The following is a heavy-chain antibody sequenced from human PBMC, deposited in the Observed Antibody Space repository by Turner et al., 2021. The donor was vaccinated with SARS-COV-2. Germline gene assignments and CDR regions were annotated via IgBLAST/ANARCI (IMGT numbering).Heavy chain of an antibody. CDR3: ARAMVRGVNAFAEYFQH. J-gene: IGHJ1*01. CDR2: FDPEDAET. V-gene: IGHV1-24*01. Sequence: QVQLVQSGAEVKKPGASVKVSCKVSGYTLTELSMHWVRQAPGKGLEWMGGFDPEDAETIYAQKFQGRVTITADKSTSTAYMELSSLRSEDTAVYYCARAMVRGVNAFAEYFQHWGQGTLVTVSS. CDR1: GYTLTELS. D-gene: IGHD3-10*01.